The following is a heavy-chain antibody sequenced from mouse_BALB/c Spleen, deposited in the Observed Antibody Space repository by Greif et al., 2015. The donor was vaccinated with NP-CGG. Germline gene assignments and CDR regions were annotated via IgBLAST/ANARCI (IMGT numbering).Heavy chain of an antibody. Sequence: VQLQQSGPDLGNLGPSVKSSCKLSVSYFPASFFNGGFKPMGRTLEWMGLFNPSIVAIFYNQKFKGKATLTVDKSSSTAHMELRSLASEDSAVYYCARSNYYGSSYFDYWGQGTTLTVSS. D-gene: IGHD1-1*01. J-gene: IGHJ2*01. CDR3: ARSNYYGSSYFDY. V-gene: IGHV1-20*02. CDR1: VSYFPASF. CDR2: FNPSIVAI.